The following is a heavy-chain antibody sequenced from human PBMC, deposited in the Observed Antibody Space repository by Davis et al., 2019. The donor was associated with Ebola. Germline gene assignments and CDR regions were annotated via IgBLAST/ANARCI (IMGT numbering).Heavy chain of an antibody. J-gene: IGHJ4*02. CDR2: IYYSGIT. D-gene: IGHD1-26*01. Sequence: MPSETLSLTCTVSGGSIISSSSYWGWIRQPPRKGLEWIGSIYYSGITYYNPSLKSRVTISVDTSKNQFSLKLRSVTAADTAVYYCARAVPEWELLAVYDYWGQGTLVTVSS. CDR3: ARAVPEWELLAVYDY. V-gene: IGHV4-39*01. CDR1: GGSIISSSSY.